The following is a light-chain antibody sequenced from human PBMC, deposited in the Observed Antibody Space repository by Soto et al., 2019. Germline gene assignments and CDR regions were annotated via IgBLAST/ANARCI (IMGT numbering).Light chain of an antibody. CDR3: QQYNNWPRT. Sequence: EVLMTQSPATPSVSPGERATLSCRASQSVSSNLAWYQQKPGQAPRLLIYGASTRATAIPARFSGSGSGTEFTLTISGLQSEDFAVYYCQQYNNWPRTFGQGTKVEI. CDR1: QSVSSN. CDR2: GAS. J-gene: IGKJ1*01. V-gene: IGKV3-15*01.